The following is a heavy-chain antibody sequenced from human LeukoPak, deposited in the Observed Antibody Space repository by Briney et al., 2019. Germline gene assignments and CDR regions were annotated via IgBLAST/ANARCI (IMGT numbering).Heavy chain of an antibody. J-gene: IGHJ4*02. CDR1: GGSISSYY. D-gene: IGHD6-19*01. CDR2: IYYSGSP. CDR3: ARGEGYSSGYNLYYFDY. V-gene: IGHV4-59*01. Sequence: SETLSLTCTVSGGSISSYYWSWIRQPPGKGLEWIGYIYYSGSPNYNPSLKSRFTISVDTSKNQFSLKLSSVTAADTAVYYCARGEGYSSGYNLYYFDYWGQGTLVTVSS.